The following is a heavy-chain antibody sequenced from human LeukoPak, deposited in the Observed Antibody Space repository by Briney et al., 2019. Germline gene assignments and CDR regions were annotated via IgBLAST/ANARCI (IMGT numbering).Heavy chain of an antibody. CDR3: ARGGGTLDY. CDR2: IYDSGKT. V-gene: IGHV4-59*01. J-gene: IGHJ4*02. Sequence: SETLSLTCTVSGDSISSYYWSWIRQPPAQGLEWSGYIYDSGKTNYNASLISRGHISVDTSKHQFSLKLTAVTPAETAVYYCARGGGTLDYWGQGTLVTVSS. D-gene: IGHD3-16*01. CDR1: GDSISSYY.